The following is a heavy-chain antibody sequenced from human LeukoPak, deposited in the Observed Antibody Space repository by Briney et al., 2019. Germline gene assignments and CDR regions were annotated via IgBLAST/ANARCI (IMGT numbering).Heavy chain of an antibody. CDR3: AKDYSNYCDY. D-gene: IGHD4-11*01. Sequence: GRSLRLSCAASGFTFSSYGMHWVRQAPGKGLEWVAVISYDGSNKYYADSVKGRFTISRDNSKNTLYLQMNSLRAEDTAVYYCAKDYSNYCDYWGQGNLVTVSS. CDR1: GFTFSSYG. V-gene: IGHV3-30*18. CDR2: ISYDGSNK. J-gene: IGHJ4*02.